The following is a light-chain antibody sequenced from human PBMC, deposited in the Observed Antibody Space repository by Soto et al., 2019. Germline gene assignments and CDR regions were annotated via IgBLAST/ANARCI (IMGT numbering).Light chain of an antibody. CDR2: DFS. CDR1: SSGVGGYNY. Sequence: QSALTQPRSVSGSPGQSVTISCTGSSSGVGGYNYVSWYQHHPGKAPKLMIYDFSKRPSGVPDRFSGSKSGNTASLTISGLQTEDEADYYCCSYAGRYTDVCGTGTKLPVL. CDR3: CSYAGRYTDV. V-gene: IGLV2-11*01. J-gene: IGLJ1*01.